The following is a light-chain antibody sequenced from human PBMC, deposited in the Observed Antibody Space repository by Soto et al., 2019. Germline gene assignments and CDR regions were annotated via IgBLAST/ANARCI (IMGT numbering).Light chain of an antibody. CDR1: TGAVASDNY. CDR3: LLSYSGTNWV. V-gene: IGLV7-43*01. CDR2: STS. J-gene: IGLJ3*02. Sequence: QAVVTQEPSLTVSPGGTVTLTCASSTGAVASDNYATWLQQKPGQAPRALIYSTSNKHSWTPARFSGSLLGGKAALTLAGAQTDDEADYYCLLSYSGTNWVFGGGTKLTVL.